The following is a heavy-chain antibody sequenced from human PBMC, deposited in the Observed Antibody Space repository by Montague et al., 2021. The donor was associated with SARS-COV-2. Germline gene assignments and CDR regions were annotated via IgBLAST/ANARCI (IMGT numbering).Heavy chain of an antibody. CDR2: ICYGGST. J-gene: IGHJ3*01. D-gene: IGHD4-23*01. Sequence: SETLSLTCSVSSDSISSRSYCWAWIRQPPGKGLEWIGNICYGGSTYYNPSLRSRVGISAETSKSQFSLKLYSVTAADTSIYYCARRRDMCTVVCPAVFDLWGQGTMVIVSS. CDR3: ARRRDMCTVVCPAVFDL. V-gene: IGHV4-39*01. CDR1: SDSISSRSYC.